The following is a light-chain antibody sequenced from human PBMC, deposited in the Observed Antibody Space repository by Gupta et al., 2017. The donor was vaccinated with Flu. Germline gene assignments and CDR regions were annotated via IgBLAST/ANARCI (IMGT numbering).Light chain of an antibody. J-gene: IGKJ1*01. Sequence: DIQMTQSPSSLSASVGDRVTITCRASRSISSYLNWYQQKPGKAPKLLIYAASSLQSGVPSRFSGSGSGTDFTLNISSLQPEDVATYYCQQSYSTPRTFGQGTKVEIK. V-gene: IGKV1-39*01. CDR1: RSISSY. CDR2: AAS. CDR3: QQSYSTPRT.